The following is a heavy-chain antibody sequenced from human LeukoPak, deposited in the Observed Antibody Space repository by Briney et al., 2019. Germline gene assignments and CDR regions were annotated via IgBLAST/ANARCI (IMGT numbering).Heavy chain of an antibody. CDR1: GYIFTSYY. V-gene: IGHV1-46*03. D-gene: IGHD3-16*01. CDR3: VREYHGGYFDF. J-gene: IGHJ4*02. CDR2: VYPSAGTS. Sequence: GASVKVSCKASGYIFTSYYMHWVRQAPGQGLEWLGVVYPSAGTSDPAQRFRARITLSDDTSTSTAYMELRSLKSEDTAIYFCVREYHGGYFDFCGQGTLVTVSS.